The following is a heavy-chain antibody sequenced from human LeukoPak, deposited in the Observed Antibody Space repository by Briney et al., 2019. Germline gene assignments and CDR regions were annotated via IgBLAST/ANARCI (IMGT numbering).Heavy chain of an antibody. V-gene: IGHV3-74*01. CDR3: ARDTSYGDPIDY. CDR2: IKSDGIST. J-gene: IGHJ4*02. CDR1: GFTFSNYG. Sequence: PGGTLRLSCAASGFTFSNYGMSWVRQAPGKGLVWVSRIKSDGISTSYADSVKGRFTISRDNAKNTLYLQMNSLRAEDTAVYYCARDTSYGDPIDYWGQGTLVTVSS. D-gene: IGHD4-17*01.